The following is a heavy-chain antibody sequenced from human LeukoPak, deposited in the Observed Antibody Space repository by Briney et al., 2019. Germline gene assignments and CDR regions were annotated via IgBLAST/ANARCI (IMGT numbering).Heavy chain of an antibody. D-gene: IGHD6-13*01. Sequence: PSETLSLTCTVPGGSISSSSDYWGWIRQPPGKGLEWIGNMYYGGNTYYNPSLKSRVTISVDTSKNQFSLKLSSVTAADTAVYYCARGGYSGYPFDIWGQGTMVTVSS. CDR3: ARGGYSGYPFDI. J-gene: IGHJ3*02. V-gene: IGHV4-39*07. CDR2: MYYGGNT. CDR1: GGSISSSSDY.